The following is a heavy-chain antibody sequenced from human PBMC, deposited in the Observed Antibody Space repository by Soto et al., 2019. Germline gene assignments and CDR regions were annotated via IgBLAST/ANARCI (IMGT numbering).Heavy chain of an antibody. D-gene: IGHD7-27*01. CDR3: ARLGTLPYGLGFDY. Sequence: ASETLSLTCTVSGGSISSYYWSWIRQPPGKGLEWIGSIYYSGSTNYNPSLKSRVTISVDTSKNQFSLKLSSVTAADTAVYYCARLGTLPYGLGFDYWGQGILVTVSS. V-gene: IGHV4-59*08. CDR2: IYYSGST. J-gene: IGHJ4*02. CDR1: GGSISSYY.